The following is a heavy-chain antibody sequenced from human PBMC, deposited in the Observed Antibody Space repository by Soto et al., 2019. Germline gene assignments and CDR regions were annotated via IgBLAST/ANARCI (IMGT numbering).Heavy chain of an antibody. D-gene: IGHD2-8*02. CDR2: IYSGGTS. J-gene: IGHJ4*02. V-gene: IGHV3-53*04. CDR3: AKGDGTGGHYSLDY. Sequence: EVQLVESGGGLVQPGGSLRLSCAASGFTVSNTYMSWVRQAPGKGLEWVSVIYSGGTSYYADSVKGRFTISRHNSKNTLDLRRNSLRAEDTAVYYCAKGDGTGGHYSLDYWGQGTLVTVSS. CDR1: GFTVSNTY.